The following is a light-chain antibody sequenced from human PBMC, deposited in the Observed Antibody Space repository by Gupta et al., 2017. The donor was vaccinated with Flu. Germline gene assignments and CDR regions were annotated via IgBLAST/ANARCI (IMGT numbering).Light chain of an antibody. CDR3: SSHAGRVTWV. CDR2: DVT. J-gene: IGLJ1*01. Sequence: QSAPTQPRSVSGSPGQSVTISCTGTSNDVGGSNRVSWYQQRPTKAPKLILYDVTERPSGVPDRFSGSKSGNTASLTLSGLQADDEADYYCSSHAGRVTWVFGTGTTVTVL. V-gene: IGLV2-11*01. CDR1: SNDVGGSNR.